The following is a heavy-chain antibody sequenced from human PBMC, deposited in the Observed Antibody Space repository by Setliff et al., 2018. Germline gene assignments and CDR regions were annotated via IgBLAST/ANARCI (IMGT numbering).Heavy chain of an antibody. V-gene: IGHV3-30*02. Sequence: GGSLRLSCAASGFTFSSYGMHWVRQAPGKGLEWVAFIRYDGSNKYYADSVKGRFTISRDNSKNTLYLQMNSLRPDDTAVYYCAKDIYGSGSYAVGGYFDYWGQGTQVTVSS. J-gene: IGHJ4*02. CDR3: AKDIYGSGSYAVGGYFDY. CDR2: IRYDGSNK. D-gene: IGHD3-10*01. CDR1: GFTFSSYG.